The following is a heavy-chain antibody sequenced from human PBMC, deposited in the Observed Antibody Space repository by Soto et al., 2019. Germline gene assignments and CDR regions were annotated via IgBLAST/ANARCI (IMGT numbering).Heavy chain of an antibody. CDR2: IYHSGST. J-gene: IGHJ6*03. Sequence: QVQLQESGPGLVKPSGTLSLTCAVSSGSISSSNWWSWVRQPPGKGLEWIGEIYHSGSTNYNPSLKSRVTISVDKSKNQFSLKLSSVTAADTAVYYCARETLNYDFWIAYVGLDYYYYYYMDVWGKGTTVTVSS. V-gene: IGHV4-4*02. CDR3: ARETLNYDFWIAYVGLDYYYYYYMDV. D-gene: IGHD3-3*01. CDR1: SGSISSSNW.